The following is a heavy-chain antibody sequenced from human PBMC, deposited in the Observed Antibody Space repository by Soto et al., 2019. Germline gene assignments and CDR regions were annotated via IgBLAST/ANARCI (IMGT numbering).Heavy chain of an antibody. CDR3: ARAGGGGYCSGGSCYSRCNY. Sequence: QVQLVQSGAEVKKPGASVKVSCNASGYTFTSYGISWVRQAPGQGLEWMGWISAYNGNTNYAQKLQGRVTMTTDTSTSTAYMELRSLRSDDTAVYYCARAGGGGYCSGGSCYSRCNYWGQGTLVTVSS. D-gene: IGHD2-15*01. V-gene: IGHV1-18*01. J-gene: IGHJ4*02. CDR2: ISAYNGNT. CDR1: GYTFTSYG.